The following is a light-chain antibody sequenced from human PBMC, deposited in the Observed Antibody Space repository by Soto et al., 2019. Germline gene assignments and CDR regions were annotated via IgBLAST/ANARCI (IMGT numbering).Light chain of an antibody. J-gene: IGKJ5*01. V-gene: IGKV1-39*01. CDR3: QQSYSTPIT. Sequence: DIQLTQSQSSLSASLVERVAIXWRASQNIKNYLNWYQQKPGKAPKLLIYASSSLQSGVPSRFSGSGSGADFILTISSLQSEDFATYYCQQSYSTPITFGQGTRLEIK. CDR2: ASS. CDR1: QNIKNY.